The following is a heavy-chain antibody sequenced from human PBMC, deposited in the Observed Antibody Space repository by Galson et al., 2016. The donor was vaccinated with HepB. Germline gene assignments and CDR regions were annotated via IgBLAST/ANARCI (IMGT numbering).Heavy chain of an antibody. Sequence: CAISADSVSSNSAGWNWIRQSPSRGLEWLGRTFYRSNWQNDYAESVKSRITINPDTSRNQFSLQLNSVTPEDTAVYYCARSHLLGRGFGWWGQGTLVTVSS. D-gene: IGHD7-27*01. CDR2: TFYRSNWQN. V-gene: IGHV6-1*01. CDR3: ARSHLLGRGFGW. CDR1: ADSVSSNSAG. J-gene: IGHJ4*02.